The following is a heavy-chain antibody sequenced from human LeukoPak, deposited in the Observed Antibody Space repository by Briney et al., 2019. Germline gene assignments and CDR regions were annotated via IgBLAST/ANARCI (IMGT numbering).Heavy chain of an antibody. J-gene: IGHJ4*02. CDR2: IYPGDSDT. D-gene: IGHD3-22*01. V-gene: IGHV5-51*01. Sequence: GESLKISCKGSGYSFTNYWIAWVRQMPGKGLEWMGIIYPGDSDTRYSPSFQGQVTISADRSISTAYLQWSSLKASDTAMYYCARQPLDSSGYPTYYFDYWGQGTLVTVSS. CDR1: GYSFTNYW. CDR3: ARQPLDSSGYPTYYFDY.